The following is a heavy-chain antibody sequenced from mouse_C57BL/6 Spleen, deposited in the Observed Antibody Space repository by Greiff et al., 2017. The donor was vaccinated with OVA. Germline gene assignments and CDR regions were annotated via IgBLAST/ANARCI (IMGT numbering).Heavy chain of an antibody. D-gene: IGHD6-1*01. V-gene: IGHV1-81*01. Sequence: QVQLQQSGAELARPGASVKLSCKASGYTFTSYGISWVKQRTGQGLEFLLFLYPISVTTYYNEKFKGKATLTADKSSSTAYMELRSLTSDDTAVYFCAQPGGFDYWGQGTTLTVSS. CDR2: LYPISVTT. CDR3: AQPGGFDY. J-gene: IGHJ2*01. CDR1: GYTFTSYG.